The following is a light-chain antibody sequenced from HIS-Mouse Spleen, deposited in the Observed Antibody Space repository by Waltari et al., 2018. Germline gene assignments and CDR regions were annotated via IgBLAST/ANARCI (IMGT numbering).Light chain of an antibody. J-gene: IGLJ2*01. CDR1: ALPKKY. Sequence: SYELTQPPSVSVSPGQTARITCSGDALPKKYAYWYQQKSGQAPVLVIYEDSKRPSGIPERFSGSSSGTMATLTISGARVADEADYYCYSTDSSGNHRVFGGGTKLTVL. CDR3: YSTDSSGNHRV. V-gene: IGLV3-10*01. CDR2: EDS.